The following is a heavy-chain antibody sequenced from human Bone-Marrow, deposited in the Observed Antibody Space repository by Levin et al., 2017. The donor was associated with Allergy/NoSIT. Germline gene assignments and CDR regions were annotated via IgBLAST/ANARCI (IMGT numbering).Heavy chain of an antibody. V-gene: IGHV3-11*01. CDR2: ISSSGSTT. J-gene: IGHJ2*01. CDR1: GFFFSDYY. D-gene: IGHD3-10*02. CDR3: ARDVRYTKGVFDYWHPDL. Sequence: GGSLRLSCEASGFFFSDYYMTWIRQTPGKGLEWLSYISSSGSTTDYGHSVKGRFTISRDNDKNSLYLQMNFLTAEDTAVYYCARDVRYTKGVFDYWHPDLWGRGTLVTVSS.